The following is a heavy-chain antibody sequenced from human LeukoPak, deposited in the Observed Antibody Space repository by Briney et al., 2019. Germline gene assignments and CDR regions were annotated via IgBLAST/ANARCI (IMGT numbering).Heavy chain of an antibody. CDR2: ILSKTSGGTT. CDR3: ADYYASGSYPP. Sequence: GGSLRLSCAASGFSFSNAWMNWVRQAPGKGLEWVGRILSKTSGGTTDYATPVKGRFTISRDDSKNMLYLHMNSPQIEDTAVYYCADYYASGSYPPWGQGTLVTVSS. CDR1: GFSFSNAW. V-gene: IGHV3-15*07. J-gene: IGHJ5*02. D-gene: IGHD3-10*01.